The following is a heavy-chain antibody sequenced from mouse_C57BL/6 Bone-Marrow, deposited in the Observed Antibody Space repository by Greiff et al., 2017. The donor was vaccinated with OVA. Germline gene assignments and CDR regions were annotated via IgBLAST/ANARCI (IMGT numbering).Heavy chain of an antibody. J-gene: IGHJ2*01. CDR1: GYTFTDSY. Sequence: EVQLQQSGPVLVKPGASVKMSCKASGYTFTDSYMNWVKQSHGKSLEWIGVINPYNGGTSYNQKFKGKATLTVDKSSSTAYMELNSLTSEDSAVYYCERTGLYYFDYWGQGTTLTVSS. CDR3: ERTGLYYFDY. CDR2: INPYNGGT. V-gene: IGHV1-19*01.